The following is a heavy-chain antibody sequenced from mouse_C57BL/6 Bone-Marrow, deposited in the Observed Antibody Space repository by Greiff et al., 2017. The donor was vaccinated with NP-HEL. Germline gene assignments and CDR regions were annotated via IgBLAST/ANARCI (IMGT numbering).Heavy chain of an antibody. CDR2: IDLSDSYT. J-gene: IGHJ3*01. D-gene: IGHD2-4*01. CDR1: GYTFTSYW. V-gene: IGHV1-59*01. Sequence: QVQLQQPGAELVRPGTSVKLSCKASGYTFTSYWMHWVKQRPGQGLEWIGVIDLSDSYTNYNQKFKGKATLTVDTSSSTAYMQLSSLTSEDSAVYYCASEGYDYDGTWFAYWGQGTLVTVSA. CDR3: ASEGYDYDGTWFAY.